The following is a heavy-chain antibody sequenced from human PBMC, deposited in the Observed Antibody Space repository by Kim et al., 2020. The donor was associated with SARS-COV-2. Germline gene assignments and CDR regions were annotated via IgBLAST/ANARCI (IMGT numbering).Heavy chain of an antibody. V-gene: IGHV3-11*03. CDR1: GFTFSDYY. CDR2: ISSSSSYT. J-gene: IGHJ5*02. Sequence: GGSLRLSCAASGFTFSDYYMSWIRQAPGKGLEWVSYISSSSSYTNYADSVKGRFTISRDNAKNSLYLHMNSLRAEDTAVYYCARTARIQLWLFWFDPWGQGTLVTVAS. D-gene: IGHD5-18*01. CDR3: ARTARIQLWLFWFDP.